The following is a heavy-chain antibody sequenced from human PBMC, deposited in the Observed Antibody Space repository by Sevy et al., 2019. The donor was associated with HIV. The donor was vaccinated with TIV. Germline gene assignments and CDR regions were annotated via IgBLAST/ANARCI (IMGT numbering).Heavy chain of an antibody. CDR2: IHNSGDTT. J-gene: IGHJ4*02. Sequence: GGSLRLSCAASGFTFSNYGMNWVRQAPGKGLEWVSVIHNSGDTTYYADSVKGRFTISRDNSENTLYLQMNSLRAEDTAVYYCAKDHDYDYVWGSYRYTDYWGQGTLVTVSS. CDR3: AKDHDYDYVWGSYRYTDY. D-gene: IGHD3-16*02. V-gene: IGHV3-23*01. CDR1: GFTFSNYG.